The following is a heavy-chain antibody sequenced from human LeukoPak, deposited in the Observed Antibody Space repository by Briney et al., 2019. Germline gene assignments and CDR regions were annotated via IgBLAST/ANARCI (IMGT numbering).Heavy chain of an antibody. V-gene: IGHV1-2*06. CDR1: GGTFSSYA. CDR3: ARDRMRSSGYYVLLGLRDTDY. CDR2: INPNSGGT. D-gene: IGHD3-22*01. J-gene: IGHJ4*02. Sequence: GASVKVSCKASGGTFSSYAISWVRQAPGQGLEWMGRINPNSGGTNYAQKFQGRVTMTRDTSISTAYMELSRLRSDDTAVYYCARDRMRSSGYYVLLGLRDTDYWGQGTLVTVSS.